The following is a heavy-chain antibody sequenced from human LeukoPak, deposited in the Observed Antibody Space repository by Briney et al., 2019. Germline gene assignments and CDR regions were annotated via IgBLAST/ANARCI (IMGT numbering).Heavy chain of an antibody. CDR2: ISGSGATT. CDR1: GFIFTSYA. D-gene: IGHD3-10*01. J-gene: IGHJ3*02. Sequence: SGGSLRLSCAASGFIFTSYAMSWVRHTPGKGLEWVSGISGSGATTYYADSVKGRLTISRDNSKNTVYLQMNSLRAEDTAVYYCAKVYGSPGVIIAFDIWGQGTMVTVSS. V-gene: IGHV3-23*01. CDR3: AKVYGSPGVIIAFDI.